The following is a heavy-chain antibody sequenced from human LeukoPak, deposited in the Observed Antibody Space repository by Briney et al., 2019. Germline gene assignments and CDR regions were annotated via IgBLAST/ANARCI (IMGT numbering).Heavy chain of an antibody. J-gene: IGHJ4*02. D-gene: IGHD6-19*01. CDR3: AQGYGNGWYPH. CDR1: GFSVSTSG. V-gene: IGHV3-23*01. CDR2: ISVEGESA. Sequence: GGSLRLSCTVSGFSVSTSGMSWVRQAQGKGLQTISAISVEGESAYYADSVKGRFTISRDNSKNTLYLQMNSLRVEDTAVYFCAQGYGNGWYPHWGQGSLVSVSS.